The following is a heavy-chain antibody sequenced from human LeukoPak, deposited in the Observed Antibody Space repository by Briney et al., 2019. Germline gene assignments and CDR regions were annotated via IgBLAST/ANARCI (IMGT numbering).Heavy chain of an antibody. V-gene: IGHV3-23*01. J-gene: IGHJ4*02. D-gene: IGHD5-12*01. Sequence: GGSLRLSCVASGFMFNKYGMSWVRQAPGKGLEWVSVISGGGGRTYYGDSVKGRFTISRDNSKNTLYLQMNSLRAEDTAVYYCASRGYIFGQTIYWGQGTLITVSS. CDR1: GFMFNKYG. CDR2: ISGGGGRT. CDR3: ASRGYIFGQTIY.